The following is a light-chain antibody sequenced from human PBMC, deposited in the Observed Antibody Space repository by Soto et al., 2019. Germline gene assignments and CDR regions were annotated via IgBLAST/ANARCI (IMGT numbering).Light chain of an antibody. J-gene: IGKJ1*01. V-gene: IGKV3-20*01. CDR1: QSISSNY. CDR2: GAS. CDR3: HQYGSAPAWT. Sequence: EIVLTQSPGTLSLFPGERATLSCRASQSISSNYLAWYQHKPGQAPRLLIHGASNRATGIPDRLSGAGSGTDFTLTISRLEPEDFAVYYCHQYGSAPAWTFGQGTKVEIK.